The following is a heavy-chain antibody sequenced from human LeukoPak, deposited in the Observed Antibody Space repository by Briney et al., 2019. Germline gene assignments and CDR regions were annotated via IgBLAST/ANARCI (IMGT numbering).Heavy chain of an antibody. D-gene: IGHD1-7*01. Sequence: SETLSLTCTVSGGSISITSYYWSWIRQPPGKGLEWIGEINHSGSTDYSPSLKSRVTISVDTSKNQFSLKLSSVTAADTAVYYCARKPWRGITGTRGNYYFDYWGQGTLVTVSS. V-gene: IGHV4-39*07. CDR3: ARKPWRGITGTRGNYYFDY. CDR2: INHSGST. CDR1: GGSISITSYY. J-gene: IGHJ4*02.